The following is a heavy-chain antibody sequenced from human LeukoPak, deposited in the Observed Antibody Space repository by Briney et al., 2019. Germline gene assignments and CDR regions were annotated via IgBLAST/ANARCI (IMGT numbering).Heavy chain of an antibody. V-gene: IGHV3-7*01. Sequence: PGGSLRLSCAASGFTFSSYWMSWVRQAPGKGLEWVANIKQDGSEKYYVDSVKGRFTISRDNAKNSLYLQMNSLRAEDTAVYYCARAFIQGIVARPFDYWGQGTLVTVSS. D-gene: IGHD6-6*01. J-gene: IGHJ4*02. CDR2: IKQDGSEK. CDR1: GFTFSSYW. CDR3: ARAFIQGIVARPFDY.